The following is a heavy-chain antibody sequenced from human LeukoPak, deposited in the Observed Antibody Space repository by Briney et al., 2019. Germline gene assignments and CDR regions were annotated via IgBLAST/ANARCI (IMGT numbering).Heavy chain of an antibody. J-gene: IGHJ6*02. CDR1: GGTFISYA. V-gene: IGHV1-69*13. CDR3: ARFLRYSPNYYYYGMDV. D-gene: IGHD5-18*01. CDR2: IIPIFGTA. Sequence: SVKVSCKASGGTFISYAISWVRQAPGQGLEWMGGIIPIFGTANYAQKFQGRVTITADESTSTAYMELSSLRSEDTAVYYCARFLRYSPNYYYYGMDVWGQGTTVTVSS.